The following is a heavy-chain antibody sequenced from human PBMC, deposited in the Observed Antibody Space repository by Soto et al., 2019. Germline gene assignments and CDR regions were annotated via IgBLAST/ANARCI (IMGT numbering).Heavy chain of an antibody. CDR2: IYPGDSDT. CDR1: GYSFSSYG. CDR3: ATPGPLIAVHEWEYFHH. J-gene: IGHJ1*01. D-gene: IGHD6-19*01. V-gene: IGHV5-51*01. Sequence: GASLKISCKGSGYSFSSYGIGWVLQIPGKGLEWMGIIYPGDSDTRYSPSFQGQVTISADKSISTAYLQWSSLKASDTAMYYCATPGPLIAVHEWEYFHHWGQGTLVIVSS.